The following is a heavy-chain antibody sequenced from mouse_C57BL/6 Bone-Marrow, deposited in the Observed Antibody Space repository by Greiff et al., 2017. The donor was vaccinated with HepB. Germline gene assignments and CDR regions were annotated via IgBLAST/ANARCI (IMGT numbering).Heavy chain of an antibody. V-gene: IGHV3-6*01. Sequence: EVKVEESGPGLVKPSQSLSLTCSVTGYSITSGYYWNWIRQFPGNKLEWMGYISYDGSNNYNPSLKNRISITRDTSKNQFFLKLNSVTTEDTATYYCARQTAQATAWFAYWGQGTLVTVSA. J-gene: IGHJ3*01. D-gene: IGHD3-2*02. CDR1: GYSITSGYY. CDR2: ISYDGSN. CDR3: ARQTAQATAWFAY.